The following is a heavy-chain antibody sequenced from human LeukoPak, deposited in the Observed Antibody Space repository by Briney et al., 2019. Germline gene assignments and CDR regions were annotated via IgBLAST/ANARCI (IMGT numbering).Heavy chain of an antibody. Sequence: GGSLRLSCAASGFTFSSNAMTWVRQAPGKGLEWVSGISGSTYYADSVKGRFTISRDNSKNMLYLQMNSLIAEDTAVYYCAKSGYNRFDYWGQGTRVTVSS. V-gene: IGHV3-23*01. CDR3: AKSGYNRFDY. CDR2: ISGST. J-gene: IGHJ4*02. D-gene: IGHD5-24*01. CDR1: GFTFSSNA.